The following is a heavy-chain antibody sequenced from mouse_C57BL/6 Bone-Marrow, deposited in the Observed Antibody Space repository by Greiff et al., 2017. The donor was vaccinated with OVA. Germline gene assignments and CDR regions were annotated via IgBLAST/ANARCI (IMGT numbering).Heavy chain of an antibody. V-gene: IGHV5-4*01. Sequence: DVKLQESGGGLVKPGGSLKLSCAASGFTFSSYAMSWVRQTPEKRLEWVATISDGGSYTYYPDNVKGRFTISRDNAKNNLYLQMSHLKSEDTAMYYCAREGITTVVATSPYWGQGTLVTVSA. J-gene: IGHJ3*01. CDR1: GFTFSSYA. CDR2: ISDGGSYT. CDR3: AREGITTVVATSPY. D-gene: IGHD1-1*01.